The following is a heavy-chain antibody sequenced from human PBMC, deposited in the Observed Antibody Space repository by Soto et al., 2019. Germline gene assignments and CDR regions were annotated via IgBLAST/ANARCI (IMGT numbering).Heavy chain of an antibody. CDR1: GGSISSGSYY. V-gene: IGHV4-39*07. Sequence: ASETLSLTCTVSGGSISSGSYYWGWIRPPPGKGLEWIGSIYYSGSTYYNPSLKSRVTISVDTSKNQFSLKLSSVTAADTAVYYCASMYYYDSTPSDYWGQGTLVTVPQ. CDR2: IYYSGST. D-gene: IGHD3-22*01. CDR3: ASMYYYDSTPSDY. J-gene: IGHJ4*02.